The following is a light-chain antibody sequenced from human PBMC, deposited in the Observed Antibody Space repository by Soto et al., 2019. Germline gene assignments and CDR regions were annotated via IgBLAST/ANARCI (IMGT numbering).Light chain of an antibody. Sequence: IQMTQSPSTVSASVGDSVTISCRAIQPVNTFLAWYQQKPGGAPKVVIFDASNLGSGVPSRFSGSGFGTEFTLSITSLQPDDFATYYCQQYKNYSYSFGQGTKLEIK. V-gene: IGKV1-5*01. CDR1: QPVNTF. J-gene: IGKJ2*03. CDR3: QQYKNYSYS. CDR2: DAS.